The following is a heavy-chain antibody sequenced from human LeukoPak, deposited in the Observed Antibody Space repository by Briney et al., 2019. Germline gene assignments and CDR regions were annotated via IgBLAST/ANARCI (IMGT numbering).Heavy chain of an antibody. CDR1: GFTFRSYA. J-gene: IGHJ6*04. V-gene: IGHV3-30*04. D-gene: IGHD1-26*01. Sequence: GGSLRLSCAVSGFTFRSYAMHWVRQAPAKGREGVAVISYYESNKYYADSVKGRFTIPRENSKNTLYLQMNSLRAEDTAVYYCARETGGDNYYYYGMDVWGKGPTVTVSS. CDR3: ARETGGDNYYYYGMDV. CDR2: ISYYESNK.